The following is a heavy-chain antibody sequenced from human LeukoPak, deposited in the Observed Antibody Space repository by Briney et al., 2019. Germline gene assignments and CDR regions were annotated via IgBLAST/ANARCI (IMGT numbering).Heavy chain of an antibody. CDR3: GGITGTRRGFDI. D-gene: IGHD1-20*01. CDR1: AGSISSYC. CDR2: IYYSGST. V-gene: IGHV4-59*01. Sequence: SQTLSLTFTVAAGSISSYCWNWIRQPPGNGLDWIVYIYYSGSTNYNPSLKSRVTISLDTSKNHFSLRLSSVTAADTAVYYCGGITGTRRGFDIWGQGTMVTVSS. J-gene: IGHJ3*02.